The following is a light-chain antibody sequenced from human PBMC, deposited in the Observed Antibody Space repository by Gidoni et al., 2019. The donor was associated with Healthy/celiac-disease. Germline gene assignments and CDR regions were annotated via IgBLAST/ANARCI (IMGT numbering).Light chain of an antibody. J-gene: IGKJ5*01. CDR3: QQSYSTLRIT. Sequence: IKMTTSPSSLSASVGDRVTITCRASQSISSYLNWYQQKPGKAPKLLIYAASSLQSGVPSRFSCSGSCTDFTLTISSLQPEDFSTYYCQQSYSTLRITFGQGTRLEIK. CDR2: AAS. CDR1: QSISSY. V-gene: IGKV1-39*01.